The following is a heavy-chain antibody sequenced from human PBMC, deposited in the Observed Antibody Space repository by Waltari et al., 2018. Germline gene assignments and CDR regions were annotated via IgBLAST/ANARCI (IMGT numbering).Heavy chain of an antibody. CDR2: INHRGST. CDR1: GGSFSGYY. Sequence: QVQLQQWGAGLLKPSETLSLTCAVYGGSFSGYYWSWIRQPPGKGLEWIGEINHRGSTNYNPSLKSRVTISVDTSKNQFSLKLSSVTAADTAVYYCARHATDSLTATEYFQHWGQGTLVTVSS. CDR3: ARHATDSLTATEYFQH. D-gene: IGHD2-15*01. J-gene: IGHJ1*01. V-gene: IGHV4-34*01.